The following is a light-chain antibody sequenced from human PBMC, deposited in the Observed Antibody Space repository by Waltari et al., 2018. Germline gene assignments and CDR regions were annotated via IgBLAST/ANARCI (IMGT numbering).Light chain of an antibody. CDR2: TSS. V-gene: IGKV1-12*01. CDR3: QQANSFPWT. Sequence: DVHMTQSPSSVSASVGDRVTSSCRASQGLSTWLAWYQQKPGRAPKLLIHTSSILQSGVPSRFSGSGSVTDFTLTISSLQPEDVATYYCQQANSFPWTFGQGTRVDIK. CDR1: QGLSTW. J-gene: IGKJ1*01.